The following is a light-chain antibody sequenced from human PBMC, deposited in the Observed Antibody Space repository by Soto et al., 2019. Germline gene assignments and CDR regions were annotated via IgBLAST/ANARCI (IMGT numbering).Light chain of an antibody. V-gene: IGLV2-14*01. CDR2: DVS. J-gene: IGLJ2*01. CDR3: SSYTCSSTLVL. CDR1: SSDVGSYNY. Sequence: QSALTQPASVSGSPGQSITISCTGTSSDVGSYNYVSWYQQHPGKAPKLMIYDVSHRPSGVSNRFSGSKSGNTASLTISGLQTEDEADYYCSSYTCSSTLVLFGGGTQLTVL.